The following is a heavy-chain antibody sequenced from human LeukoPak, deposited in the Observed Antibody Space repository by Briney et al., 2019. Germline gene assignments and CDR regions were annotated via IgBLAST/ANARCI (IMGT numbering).Heavy chain of an antibody. J-gene: IGHJ6*03. CDR3: AREYGDRPVYYYYYMDV. Sequence: PSETLSLTCAVYGGSFSSYYWSWIRQPPGKGLEWIGEINHSGSTNYNPSLKSRVTISVDTSKNQFSLKLSSVTAADTAVYYCAREYGDRPVYYYYYMDVWGKGTTVTVSS. D-gene: IGHD4-17*01. CDR1: GGSFSSYY. V-gene: IGHV4-34*01. CDR2: INHSGST.